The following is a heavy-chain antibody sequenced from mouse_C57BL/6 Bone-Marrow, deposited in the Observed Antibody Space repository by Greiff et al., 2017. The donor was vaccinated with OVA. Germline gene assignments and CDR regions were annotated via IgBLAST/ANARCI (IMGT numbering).Heavy chain of an antibody. J-gene: IGHJ2*01. CDR2: IDPENGDT. CDR1: GFNIKDDY. V-gene: IGHV14-4*01. Sequence: EVHLVESGAELVRPGASVKLSCTASGFNIKDDYMHWVKQRPEQGLEWIGWIDPENGDTEYASKFQGKATITADTSSNTAYLQLSSLTSEDTAVYYGTTPYGNYKNYFDYWGQGTTLTVSS. CDR3: TTPYGNYKNYFDY. D-gene: IGHD2-1*01.